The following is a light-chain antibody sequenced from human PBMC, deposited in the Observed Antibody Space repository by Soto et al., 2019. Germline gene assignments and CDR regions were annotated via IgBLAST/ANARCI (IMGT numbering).Light chain of an antibody. Sequence: VMTQSPDSMAICLGERATINCNSSQSILYSSNSKNCLAWYQQKPGQPPKLLIFWTSTRESGVPHRFSGSGSGTHFTLTTNNLPAVDVAVYRRQQHYSFPPTFRHRAKV. V-gene: IGKV4-1*01. CDR3: QQHYSFPPT. J-gene: IGKJ1*01. CDR1: QSILYSSNSKNC. CDR2: WTS.